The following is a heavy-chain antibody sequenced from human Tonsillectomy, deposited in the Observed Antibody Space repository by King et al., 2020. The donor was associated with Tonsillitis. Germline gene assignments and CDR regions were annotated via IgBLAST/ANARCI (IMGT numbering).Heavy chain of an antibody. J-gene: IGHJ4*02. CDR2: IYYSGST. CDR1: GGSISSGDYY. Sequence: VQLPASGPGLVKPSPTLSLPCTVSGGSISSGDYYWSWIRPPPGKGLAWIGYIYYSGSTYYTPSLKRRVPISVDTSKTQFSLKLSSVTAADTAVYYCASALGYYYDSSGYYIGYWGQGTLVTVSS. D-gene: IGHD3-22*01. V-gene: IGHV4-30-4*01. CDR3: ASALGYYYDSSGYYIGY.